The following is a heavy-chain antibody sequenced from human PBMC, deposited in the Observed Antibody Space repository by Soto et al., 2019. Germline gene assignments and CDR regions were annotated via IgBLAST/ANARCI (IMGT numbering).Heavy chain of an antibody. Sequence: QVHLVQSGAEVKKPGSAVNVSCKASGGNFRSESINWVRQAPGQGLEWMGGIIPFFGASDYAQTFQGRLTMTAEESQTTAYMELSSLRSQDTAVYYCARGPEFGGNSYAYDIWGQGTMVIVSS. J-gene: IGHJ3*02. D-gene: IGHD2-21*02. V-gene: IGHV1-69*12. CDR3: ARGPEFGGNSYAYDI. CDR1: GGNFRSES. CDR2: IIPFFGAS.